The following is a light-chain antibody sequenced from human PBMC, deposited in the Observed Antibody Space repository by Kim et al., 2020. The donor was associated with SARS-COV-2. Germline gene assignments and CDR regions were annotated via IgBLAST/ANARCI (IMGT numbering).Light chain of an antibody. V-gene: IGKV1-5*03. J-gene: IGKJ1*01. CDR3: QQYSSHWT. CDR1: QSISIW. Sequence: SASVGDRVTITGRASQSISIWLAWYQQIPGKAPKLLIYKASSLESEVPSRFSGSGSGTEFTLTISSLQPDDFATYYCQQYSSHWTFGQGTKVDIK. CDR2: KAS.